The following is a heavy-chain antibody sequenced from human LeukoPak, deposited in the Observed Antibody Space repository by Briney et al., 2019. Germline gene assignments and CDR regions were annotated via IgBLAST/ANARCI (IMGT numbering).Heavy chain of an antibody. J-gene: IGHJ4*02. CDR1: GLTVSSNC. D-gene: IGHD3-22*01. CDR2: IYSGGST. Sequence: QPGGSLRLSCAASGLTVSSNCMSWVRQAPGKGLEWVSFIYSGGSTYYTDSVKGRFTIPRDNSKNTLYLQMNSLRAEDTAVYYCARRAGDYSHPYDYWGQGILVTVSS. CDR3: ARRAGDYSHPYDY. V-gene: IGHV3-53*01.